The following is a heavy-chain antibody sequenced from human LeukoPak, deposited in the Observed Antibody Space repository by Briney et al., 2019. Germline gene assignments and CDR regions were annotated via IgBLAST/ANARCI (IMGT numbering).Heavy chain of an antibody. V-gene: IGHV1-2*02. CDR2: INPTSGGT. D-gene: IGHD5-12*01. Sequence: ASVKVSCKASGYTFTSHYLHWVRQAPGQGLEWMGWINPTSGGTNYLQKFQGRVVMTRDTSIGTAYMELSSLTSGDTAVYFCARSRSFSGYGAFGPWGQGTLVTVSS. CDR3: ARSRSFSGYGAFGP. J-gene: IGHJ5*02. CDR1: GYTFTSHY.